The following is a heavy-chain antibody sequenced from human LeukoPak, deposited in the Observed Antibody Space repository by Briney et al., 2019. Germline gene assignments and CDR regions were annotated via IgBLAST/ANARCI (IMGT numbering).Heavy chain of an antibody. D-gene: IGHD3-9*01. Sequence: SQTLSLTCTVSGGSISSGSYYWSWIRQPAGKGLEWIGRIYTSGSTNYIPSLKSRVTISVDTSKNQFSLKLSSVTAADTAVYYCARQSAHYDILTGFDYWGQGTLVTVSS. V-gene: IGHV4-61*02. CDR3: ARQSAHYDILTGFDY. CDR1: GGSISSGSYY. CDR2: IYTSGST. J-gene: IGHJ4*02.